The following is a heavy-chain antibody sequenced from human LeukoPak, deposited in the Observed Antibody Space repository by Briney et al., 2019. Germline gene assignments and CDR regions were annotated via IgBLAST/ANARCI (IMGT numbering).Heavy chain of an antibody. D-gene: IGHD6-19*01. V-gene: IGHV4-4*07. J-gene: IGHJ4*02. CDR1: VGSISSYY. CDR3: ARGHNSGWRNFDY. CDR2: VYPSGST. Sequence: SETLSLTCTVSVGSISSYYWNWIRQPAGKGLEWIGHVYPSGSTNSNPSLKGRVTMSVDTSKNQFSLRLTSVTAADTAVYFCARGHNSGWRNFDYWGQGTLVTVPS.